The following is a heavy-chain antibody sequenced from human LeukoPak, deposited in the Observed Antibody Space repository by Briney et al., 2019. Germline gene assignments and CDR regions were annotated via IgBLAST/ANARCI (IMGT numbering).Heavy chain of an antibody. CDR2: INPNSGDT. CDR1: GYTFTDYY. CDR3: ARGSGFGELLAAFDI. D-gene: IGHD3-10*01. Sequence: ASVKVPCKASGYTFTDYYIHWVRQAPGQGLEWMGWINPNSGDTNYAQKFQGRVTMTRDTSISTAYMELSRLRSEDTAVYYCARGSGFGELLAAFDIWGQGTMVTVSS. J-gene: IGHJ3*02. V-gene: IGHV1-2*02.